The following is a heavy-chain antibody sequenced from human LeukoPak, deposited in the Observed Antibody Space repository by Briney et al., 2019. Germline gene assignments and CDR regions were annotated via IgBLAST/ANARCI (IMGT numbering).Heavy chain of an antibody. CDR1: GGTFSSYA. V-gene: IGHV1-18*01. CDR2: ISTYDGNT. CDR3: ARDLGFSSGWYFDY. D-gene: IGHD6-19*01. J-gene: IGHJ4*02. Sequence: ASVKVSCKASGGTFSSYAINWMRQAPGQGLEWMGWISTYDGNTNYAQKLQGRVTMTTDTSTSTAYMELRSLRSDDTAIYYCARDLGFSSGWYFDYWGQGTLVTVSS.